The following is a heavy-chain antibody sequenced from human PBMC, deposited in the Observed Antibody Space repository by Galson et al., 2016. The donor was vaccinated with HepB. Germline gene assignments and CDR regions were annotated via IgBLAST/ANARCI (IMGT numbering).Heavy chain of an antibody. CDR3: ARDYYFGMDF. V-gene: IGHV3-7*03. CDR1: GISFSTYW. J-gene: IGHJ6*02. Sequence: SLRLSCAASGISFSTYWMNWVRLAPGKGLQWVATINKDGGEKYYVDSVKGRFSISRADANNSVYLEMSSLRAEDTAVYYCARDYYFGMDFWGQGTTVTVSS. CDR2: INKDGGEK.